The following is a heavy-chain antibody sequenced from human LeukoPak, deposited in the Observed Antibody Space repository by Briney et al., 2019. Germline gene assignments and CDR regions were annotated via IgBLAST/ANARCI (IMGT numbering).Heavy chain of an antibody. CDR2: IKKDVGEE. V-gene: IGHV3-7*01. J-gene: IGHJ4*02. CDR3: ARGPPYGSRSDYFDY. D-gene: IGHD3-10*01. Sequence: SGGSLRLSCAASGFTFSSHWMSWVRQAPGKGLEWVASIKKDVGEEFYVDSVKGRFTISRDNAKNSLSLHMNSLRVEDTAVYYCARGPPYGSRSDYFDYWGQGTLVTVSS. CDR1: GFTFSSHW.